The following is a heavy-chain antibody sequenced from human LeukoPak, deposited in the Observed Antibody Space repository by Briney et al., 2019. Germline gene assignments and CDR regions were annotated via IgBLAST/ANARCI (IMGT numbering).Heavy chain of an antibody. D-gene: IGHD1-26*01. V-gene: IGHV3-23*01. CDR3: ASRPASETYYAVFDY. CDR2: ITGSGGSS. J-gene: IGHJ4*02. Sequence: GGSLRLSCVAYGVTFSSHAMTWVRQAPGKGLQWVSGITGSGGSSYHAESVKGRFTISRDNSKNTLYLQMNNLRAEDTAVYYCASRPASETYYAVFDYWSQGTLVTVSS. CDR1: GVTFSSHA.